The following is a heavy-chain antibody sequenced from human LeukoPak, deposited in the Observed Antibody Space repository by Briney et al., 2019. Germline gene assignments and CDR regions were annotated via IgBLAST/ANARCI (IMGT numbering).Heavy chain of an antibody. V-gene: IGHV3-23*01. CDR2: ISGSGGST. CDR1: GFIYSSYG. D-gene: IGHD2-8*02. CDR3: ATYRQVLLPFES. J-gene: IGHJ4*02. Sequence: GGTLRLSCAASGFIYSSYGMSWVRQAPGKGLEWVSSISGSGGSTYYADSVKGRFTISRDNSKNTLYLQMSSLRAEDSATYYCATYRQVLLPFESWGQGTLVTVSS.